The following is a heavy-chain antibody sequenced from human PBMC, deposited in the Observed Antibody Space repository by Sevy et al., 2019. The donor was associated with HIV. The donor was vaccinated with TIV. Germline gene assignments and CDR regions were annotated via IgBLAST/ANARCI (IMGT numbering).Heavy chain of an antibody. J-gene: IGHJ5*02. CDR1: GFTFSSYA. D-gene: IGHD2-21*02. V-gene: IGHV3-30-3*01. CDR2: ISYDGSNK. Sequence: GGSLRLSCAASGFTFSSYAMHWVRQAPGNGLEWVAVISYDGSNKYYADSVKGRFTISRDNSKNTLYLQMNSLRAEDTAVYYCARESSVVVVTAIYNWFDPWGQGTLVTVSS. CDR3: ARESSVVVVTAIYNWFDP.